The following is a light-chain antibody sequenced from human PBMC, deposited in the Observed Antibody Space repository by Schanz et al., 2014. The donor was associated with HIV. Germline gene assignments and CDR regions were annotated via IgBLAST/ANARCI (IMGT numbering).Light chain of an antibody. J-gene: IGLJ3*02. V-gene: IGLV2-11*01. CDR2: DVT. CDR3: CSFAGTIWV. Sequence: QSALTQPASVSGSPGQSITISCTGTSSDVGGYNYVSWYQQHPGKAPKLIIYDVTKRPSGVPDRFSGSKSGNTASLTISGLHDEDEADYYCCSFAGTIWVFGGGTKLTVL. CDR1: SSDVGGYNY.